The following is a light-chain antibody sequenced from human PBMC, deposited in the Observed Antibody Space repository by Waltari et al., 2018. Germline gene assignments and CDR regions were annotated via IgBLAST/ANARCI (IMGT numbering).Light chain of an antibody. V-gene: IGLV2-14*03. CDR2: DVS. J-gene: IGLJ3*02. Sequence: QSALTQPASLSGSPRQTITIPCPGTDRAIGDYNYACWYQQHPGKVPKLIIYDVSSRPSGVSDRFAGSKSGNTASLTISGLQAEDEADYYCNSFTNTSAFEVFGGGTKVTVL. CDR3: NSFTNTSAFEV. CDR1: DRAIGDYNY.